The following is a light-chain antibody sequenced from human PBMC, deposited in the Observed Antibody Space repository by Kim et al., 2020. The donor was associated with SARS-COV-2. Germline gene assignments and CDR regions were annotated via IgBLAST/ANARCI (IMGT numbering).Light chain of an antibody. CDR3: QQYNSYQYA. J-gene: IGKJ2*01. CDR1: QSISSW. Sequence: DIQMTQSPSTLSASVGDRVTITCRASQSISSWLAWYQQKPGKAPKLLIYKASSLESGVPSRFSGSGSGTDFTLTISNLQPDDFATYYCQQYNSYQYAFGQGTKLEI. V-gene: IGKV1-5*03. CDR2: KAS.